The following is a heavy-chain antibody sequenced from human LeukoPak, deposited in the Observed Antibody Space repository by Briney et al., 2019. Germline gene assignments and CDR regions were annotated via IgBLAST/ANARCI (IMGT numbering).Heavy chain of an antibody. J-gene: IGHJ5*02. CDR1: GGSFSGYY. CDR3: AISSGSYDALDH. CDR2: INHSGST. V-gene: IGHV4-34*01. D-gene: IGHD3-10*01. Sequence: SETLSLTCAVYGGSFSGYYWSWIRQPPGKGLEWIGEINHSGSTNYNPSLKSRVTISVDTSKNQFSLKLSSVTAADTAVYYCAISSGSYDALDHWGQGTLVTVSS.